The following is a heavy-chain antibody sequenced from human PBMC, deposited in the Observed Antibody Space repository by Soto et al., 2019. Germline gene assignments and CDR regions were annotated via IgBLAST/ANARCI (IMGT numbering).Heavy chain of an antibody. D-gene: IGHD6-13*01. CDR1: GYTFTSYG. J-gene: IGHJ3*02. V-gene: IGHV1-18*01. CDR3: PLSNTWPSCAFDM. Sequence: ASVKVSCKASGYTFTSYGIDWLRQAPGRGLEWMGWIHSYNGNTKYEQKLHGRVTMTTDISTSTAYMELRSLRSDDRAVYYCPLSNTWPSCAFDMWGQGTMVTVPS. CDR2: IHSYNGNT.